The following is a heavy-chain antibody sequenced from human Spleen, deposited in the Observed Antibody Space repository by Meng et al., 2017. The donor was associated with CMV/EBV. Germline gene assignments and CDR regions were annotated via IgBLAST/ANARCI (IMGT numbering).Heavy chain of an antibody. D-gene: IGHD6-6*01. J-gene: IGHJ6*02. V-gene: IGHV1-18*01. CDR3: ARYYSSSDYYYYGMDV. CDR2: ISTYKGNT. Sequence: ASVKVSCKASGYTFSSYGISWVRQAPGQGLEWMGWISTYKGNTNYAQKLQGRVTMTTDTSTSTVYMELRSLRSDDTAVYYCARYYSSSDYYYYGMDVWGQGTTVTVSS. CDR1: GYTFSSYG.